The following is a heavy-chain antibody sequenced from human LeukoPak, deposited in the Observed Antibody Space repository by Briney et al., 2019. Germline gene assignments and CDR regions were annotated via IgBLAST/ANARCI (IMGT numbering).Heavy chain of an antibody. D-gene: IGHD6-13*01. CDR1: GGSIRSYY. V-gene: IGHV4-4*07. Sequence: PSETLSLTCTASGGSIRSYYWSWIRQPAGKGLEWIGRIYHSGSTNDNPSLKSRVTMSVDTSKNQFSLKLSSVTAADTAVYYCAGRIAAAGLDYWGQGTLVTVSS. J-gene: IGHJ4*02. CDR2: IYHSGST. CDR3: AGRIAAAGLDY.